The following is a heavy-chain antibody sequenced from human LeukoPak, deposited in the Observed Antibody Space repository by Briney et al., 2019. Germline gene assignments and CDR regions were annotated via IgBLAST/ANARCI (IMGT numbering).Heavy chain of an antibody. V-gene: IGHV1-46*01. Sequence: GASVKVSCKASGYTFTSYYMHWVRQAPGQGLEWMGIINPSGGSTSCAQKFQGRVTVTRDTSTSTVYMELSSLRSEDTAVYYCARFGRRQYGMDVWGQGTTVTVSS. J-gene: IGHJ6*02. CDR3: ARFGRRQYGMDV. D-gene: IGHD3-10*01. CDR2: INPSGGST. CDR1: GYTFTSYY.